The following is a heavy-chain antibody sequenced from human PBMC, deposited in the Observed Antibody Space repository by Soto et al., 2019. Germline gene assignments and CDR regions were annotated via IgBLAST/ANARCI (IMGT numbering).Heavy chain of an antibody. J-gene: IGHJ6*03. V-gene: IGHV3-33*01. CDR3: ARERTFGDNKHNYMDV. D-gene: IGHD3-10*01. Sequence: QVQLVESGGGVVQHGRSLRLSCAASEFTFSRHGMHWVRQAPGKGLQWVGVIWSDGSNEVYADSVKGRFIISRDNSKNILYLQMNSLRAEDTAVYYCARERTFGDNKHNYMDVWGTGITVTVSS. CDR1: EFTFSRHG. CDR2: IWSDGSNE.